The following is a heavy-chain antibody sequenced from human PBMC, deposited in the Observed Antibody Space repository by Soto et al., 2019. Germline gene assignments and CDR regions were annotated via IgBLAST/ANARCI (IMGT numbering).Heavy chain of an antibody. V-gene: IGHV1-69*13. CDR3: ARLDARRARPFDYYYYGMDV. J-gene: IGHJ6*02. CDR2: IIPIFGTA. D-gene: IGHD3-9*01. CDR1: GGTFSSYA. Sequence: SVKVSCKASGGTFSSYAISWVRQAPGQGLEWMGGIIPIFGTANYAQKFQGRVTITADESTSTAYMELSSLRSEDTAVYYCARLDARRARPFDYYYYGMDVWGQGTTVTVSS.